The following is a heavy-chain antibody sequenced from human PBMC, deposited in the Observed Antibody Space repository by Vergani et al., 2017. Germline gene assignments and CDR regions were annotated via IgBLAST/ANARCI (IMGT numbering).Heavy chain of an antibody. CDR3: ARKIVVVMGAFDI. CDR1: GGSFSGYY. J-gene: IGHJ3*02. D-gene: IGHD3-22*01. Sequence: QVQLQQWGAGLLKPSETLSLTCAVYGGSFSGYYWSWIRQPPGKGLEWIGRIYTSGSTNYNPSLKSRVTISVDTSKNQFSLKLSSVTAADTAVYYCARKIVVVMGAFDIWGQGTMVTVSS. CDR2: IYTSGST. V-gene: IGHV4-59*10.